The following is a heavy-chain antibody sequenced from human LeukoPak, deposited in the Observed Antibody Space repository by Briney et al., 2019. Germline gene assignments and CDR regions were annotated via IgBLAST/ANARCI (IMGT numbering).Heavy chain of an antibody. V-gene: IGHV6-1*01. CDR1: GDSVSSNSAA. Sequence: SQTLSLTCAISGDSVSSNSAAWNWIRQSPSRGLEWLGRTYYRSKWYNDYAVSVKSRITINPDTSKNQFSLQLNSVTPEDTAVYYCARDSYYYGSGSYPPYFDYWGQGTLVTVSS. CDR3: ARDSYYYGSGSYPPYFDY. D-gene: IGHD3-10*01. CDR2: TYYRSKWYN. J-gene: IGHJ4*02.